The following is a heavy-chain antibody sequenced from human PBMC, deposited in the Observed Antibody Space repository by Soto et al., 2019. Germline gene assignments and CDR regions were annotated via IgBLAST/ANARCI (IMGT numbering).Heavy chain of an antibody. CDR3: ATPPYWFNSGWYVGFDY. V-gene: IGHV3-23*01. CDR2: ISGSGDSK. Sequence: GGSLRLSCSASGFTFSSNDMSWVRQAPGKGLEWVSTISGSGDSKYYADSVKGRFTISRDNSKNTLYLQVNSLRAEDTAVYYCATPPYWFNSGWYVGFDYWGQGTLVTVSS. D-gene: IGHD6-19*01. J-gene: IGHJ4*02. CDR1: GFTFSSND.